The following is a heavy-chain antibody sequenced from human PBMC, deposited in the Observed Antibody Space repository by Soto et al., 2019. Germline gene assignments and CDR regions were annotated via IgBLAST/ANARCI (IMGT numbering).Heavy chain of an antibody. CDR1: GYSFTTYW. J-gene: IGHJ6*02. CDR3: ASRPYATYNYSGMDV. CDR2: IDPSDSYT. V-gene: IGHV5-10-1*01. D-gene: IGHD2-8*01. Sequence: PGESLKISCKGSGYSFTTYWISWVRQVPAKGLQWMGRIDPSDSYTTYSPSFQGHVSISTDKSISTAYLQWSSLKASDTATYYCASRPYATYNYSGMDVWGQGTTVTVSS.